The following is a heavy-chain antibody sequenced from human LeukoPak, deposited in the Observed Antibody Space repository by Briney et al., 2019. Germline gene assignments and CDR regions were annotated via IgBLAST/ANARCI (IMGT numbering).Heavy chain of an antibody. V-gene: IGHV3-30*04. CDR3: VRDLGSLTGGLDY. CDR1: GFTFSSYA. D-gene: IGHD7-27*01. J-gene: IGHJ4*02. CDR2: ISYDASNE. Sequence: GGSLRLSCAASGFTFSSYAMHWVRRAPGKGLEWVVLISYDASNEYYADSVKGRFTISRDNSKNTLYLQMNSLRAEDTAVYYCVRDLGSLTGGLDYWGQGTLVTVSS.